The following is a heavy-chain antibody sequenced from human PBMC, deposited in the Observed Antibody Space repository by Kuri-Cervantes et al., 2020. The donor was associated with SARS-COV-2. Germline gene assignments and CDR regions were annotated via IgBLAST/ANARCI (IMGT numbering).Heavy chain of an antibody. V-gene: IGHV1-18*04. CDR2: NSAYNGNT. Sequence: ASVKVSCKASGYTFTGYYMHWVRQAPGQGLEWMGWNSAYNGNTNYAQKLQDRVTMTTDTSTNTAYMELRSLRSDDTAVYYCARHIRVLTTIHLDYWGQGTLVTVSS. CDR3: ARHIRVLTTIHLDY. D-gene: IGHD4-17*01. CDR1: GYTFTGYY. J-gene: IGHJ4*02.